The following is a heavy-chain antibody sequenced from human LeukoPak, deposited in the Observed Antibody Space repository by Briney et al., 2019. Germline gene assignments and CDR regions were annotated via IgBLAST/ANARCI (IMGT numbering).Heavy chain of an antibody. D-gene: IGHD6-19*01. V-gene: IGHV3-74*01. CDR3: AAKKAGWYYFNY. CDR1: GFTFSRYW. CDR2: INSDGSST. J-gene: IGHJ4*02. Sequence: VGSLRLSCAASGFTFSRYWMHWVRQAPGKGLVWVSRINSDGSSTSYADSVKGRFTISRDNAKNTLYLQMNSLRAEDTAVYYCAAKKAGWYYFNYWGQGTLVTVSS.